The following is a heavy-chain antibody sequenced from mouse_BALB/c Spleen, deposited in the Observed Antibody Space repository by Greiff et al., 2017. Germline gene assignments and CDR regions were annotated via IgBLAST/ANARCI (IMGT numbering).Heavy chain of an antibody. V-gene: IGHV1-87*01. CDR1: GYTFTSYW. D-gene: IGHD2-10*02. J-gene: IGHJ4*01. CDR3: ARGEYGNAMDY. CDR2: IYPGDGDT. Sequence: QVQLKESGAELARPGASVKLSCKASGYTFTSYWMQWVKQRPGQGLEWIGAIYPGDGDTRYTQKFKGKATLTADKSSSTAYMQLSSLASEDSAVYYCARGEYGNAMDYWGQGTSVTVSS.